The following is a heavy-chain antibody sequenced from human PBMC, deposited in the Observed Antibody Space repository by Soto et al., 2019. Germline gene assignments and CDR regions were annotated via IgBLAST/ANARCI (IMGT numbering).Heavy chain of an antibody. CDR3: ARVPSP. J-gene: IGHJ5*02. Sequence: TLSLTCTVSDGSISSSDYYWGWIRQPPGKGLEWIGYIYHSGSTYYNPSLKSRVTISVDRSKNQFSLKLISVTAADTAVYYCARVPSPWGQGTLVTSPQ. CDR2: IYHSGST. CDR1: DGSISSSDYY. V-gene: IGHV4-30-2*01.